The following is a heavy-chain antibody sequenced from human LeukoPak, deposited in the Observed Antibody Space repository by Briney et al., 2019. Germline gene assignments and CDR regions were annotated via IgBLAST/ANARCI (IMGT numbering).Heavy chain of an antibody. Sequence: SETLSLTCSVSGASVSSGGSYWTWIRQHPGKGLEWIGYIYYSGYTFYSPSLKNRFFISLDTSKNHFTLKFNAVAAADTAVYYCARGGFSGSGSLFDSWGQGTLVTVSS. V-gene: IGHV4-31*03. CDR3: ARGGFSGSGSLFDS. CDR1: GASVSSGGSY. J-gene: IGHJ4*02. CDR2: IYYSGYT. D-gene: IGHD3-10*01.